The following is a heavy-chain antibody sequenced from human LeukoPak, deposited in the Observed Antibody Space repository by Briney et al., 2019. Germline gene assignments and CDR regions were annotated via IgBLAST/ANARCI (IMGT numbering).Heavy chain of an antibody. CDR1: GFTFSSYS. CDR2: ISSSSSTI. Sequence: GGSLRLSCAASGFTFSSYSMNWVRQAPGKGLEWVPYISSSSSTIYYADSVKGRFTISRDNAKNTLYLQMSGLRAEDTAVYYCARDRAASDLDYWGQGTLVTVSS. D-gene: IGHD6-13*01. J-gene: IGHJ4*02. CDR3: ARDRAASDLDY. V-gene: IGHV3-48*01.